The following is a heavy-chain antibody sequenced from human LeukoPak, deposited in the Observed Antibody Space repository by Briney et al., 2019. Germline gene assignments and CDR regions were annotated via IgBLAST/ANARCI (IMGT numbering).Heavy chain of an antibody. D-gene: IGHD2-2*01. Sequence: PGGSLRLSCAASGFTFSSYAMSWVRQAPGKGLEWVSAISGSGGSTYYADSVKGRFTISRDSSKNTLYLQMNSLRAEDTAVYYCAKAGYCSSTSCHQDAFDIWGQGTMVTVSS. V-gene: IGHV3-23*01. J-gene: IGHJ3*02. CDR3: AKAGYCSSTSCHQDAFDI. CDR2: ISGSGGST. CDR1: GFTFSSYA.